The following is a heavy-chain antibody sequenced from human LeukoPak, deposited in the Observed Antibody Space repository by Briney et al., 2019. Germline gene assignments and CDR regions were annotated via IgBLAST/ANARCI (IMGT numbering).Heavy chain of an antibody. V-gene: IGHV3-48*04. Sequence: GGSLRLSCEASGFTYSRYAMNWVRQAPGKGLEWVSHISGSSSTIYYADSVKGRFTISRDNAKNSLYLQMNSLRAEDTAVYYCARWGSFDHWGQGTLVTVSS. D-gene: IGHD7-27*01. CDR2: ISGSSSTI. CDR1: GFTYSRYA. CDR3: ARWGSFDH. J-gene: IGHJ4*02.